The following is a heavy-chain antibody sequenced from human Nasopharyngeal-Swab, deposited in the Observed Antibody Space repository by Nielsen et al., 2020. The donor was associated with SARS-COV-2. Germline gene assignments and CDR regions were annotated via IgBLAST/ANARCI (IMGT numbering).Heavy chain of an antibody. Sequence: GESLKISCTGSGYIFPAYWIAWVRQLPGKGLEWLGIIYPGDSDTTYSPSFQGRVTLSADTSINTAYLQWSSLQASDTGIYYCTRGIDFDYWGQGTLVTVSS. V-gene: IGHV5-51*01. CDR1: GYIFPAYW. CDR3: TRGIDFDY. CDR2: IYPGDSDT. J-gene: IGHJ4*02.